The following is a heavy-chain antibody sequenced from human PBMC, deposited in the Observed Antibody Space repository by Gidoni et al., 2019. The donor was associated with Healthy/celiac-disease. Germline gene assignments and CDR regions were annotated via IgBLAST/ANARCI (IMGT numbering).Heavy chain of an antibody. Sequence: EVQLLESGGGLVQPGGSLRLSCAASGFTFSSYAMSWVRQAPGKGLEWVSAISGSGGSTYYADSVKGRFTISRDNSKNTLYLQMNSLRAEDTAVYYCAKDLETSGVYYYYYYMDVWGKGTTVTVSS. CDR2: ISGSGGST. J-gene: IGHJ6*03. CDR3: AKDLETSGVYYYYYYMDV. D-gene: IGHD3-10*01. V-gene: IGHV3-23*01. CDR1: GFTFSSYA.